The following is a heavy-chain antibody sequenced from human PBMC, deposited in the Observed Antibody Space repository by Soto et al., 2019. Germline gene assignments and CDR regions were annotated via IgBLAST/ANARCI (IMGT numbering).Heavy chain of an antibody. CDR3: ARDPESPQGNHGLDV. D-gene: IGHD4-4*01. Sequence: QVQLVQSGAEVKKPGASVKVSCKAYGYTFSDYYMHWVRQAPGQGLEWMGWINPKTGGTNYAQKFQDCVTMTRDTSISTAYMELNRLTSDDTAVYYCARDPESPQGNHGLDVWGQGTTVTVSS. CDR1: GYTFSDYY. CDR2: INPKTGGT. V-gene: IGHV1-2*04. J-gene: IGHJ6*02.